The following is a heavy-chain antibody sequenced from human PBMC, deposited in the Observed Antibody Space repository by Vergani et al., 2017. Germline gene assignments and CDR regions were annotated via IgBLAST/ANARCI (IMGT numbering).Heavy chain of an antibody. V-gene: IGHV1-3*01. Sequence: QVQLVQSGDEVKKPGASVKASCKASGYPFTSYATHWVRQAPGQRLEWMGWINAGNGNTKYSQKFQGRVTITRDTSASTAYMELSSLSSEDTAVYYCARRVRFPDYYYDMDVWGKGTTVTVSS. CDR3: ARRVRFPDYYYDMDV. J-gene: IGHJ6*03. D-gene: IGHD3-3*01. CDR1: GYPFTSYA. CDR2: INAGNGNT.